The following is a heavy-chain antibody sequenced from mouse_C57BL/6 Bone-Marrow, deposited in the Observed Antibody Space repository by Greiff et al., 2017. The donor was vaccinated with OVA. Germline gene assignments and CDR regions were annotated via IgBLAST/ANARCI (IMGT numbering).Heavy chain of an antibody. CDR2: IDPSGSST. D-gene: IGHD1-1*01. Sequence: VQLQQPGAELVMPGASVKLSCKASGYTFTSYWMHWVTQRPGQGLEWIGEIDPSGSSTNYNPKFKGKSTLTVDKSSITAYMPLSSLTSEDSAVYYCAREAPYYYGRSCYAMDYWGQGTSVTVSS. CDR3: AREAPYYYGRSCYAMDY. V-gene: IGHV1-69*01. J-gene: IGHJ4*01. CDR1: GYTFTSYW.